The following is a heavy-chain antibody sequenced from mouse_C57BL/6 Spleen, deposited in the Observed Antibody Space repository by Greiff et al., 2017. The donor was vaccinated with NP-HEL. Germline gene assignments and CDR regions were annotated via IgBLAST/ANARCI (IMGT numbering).Heavy chain of an antibody. CDR2: ISYDGSN. CDR3: ASRWFDPDYYAMDY. V-gene: IGHV3-6*01. Sequence: EVKLQESGPGLVKPSQSLSLTCSVTGYSITSGYYWNWIRQFPGNKLEWMGYISYDGSNNYNPSLKNRISITRDTSKNQFFLKLNSVTTEDTATYYCASRWFDPDYYAMDYWGQGTSVTVSS. CDR1: GYSITSGYY. J-gene: IGHJ4*01. D-gene: IGHD2-3*01.